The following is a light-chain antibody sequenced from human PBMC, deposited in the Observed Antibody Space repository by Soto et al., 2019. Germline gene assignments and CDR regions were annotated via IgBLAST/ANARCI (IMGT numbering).Light chain of an antibody. CDR3: QQYNNWPPT. J-gene: IGKJ5*01. Sequence: DIVMTRSPATLSVSPGARPTLSCMASQSISSNLAWYQKKTGQAPRLIIYGASTRATGIPARFSGSVYGTEFTLTISRLQSEDGAVYYGQQYNNWPPTFGQGTRLEIK. CDR1: QSISSN. CDR2: GAS. V-gene: IGKV3-15*01.